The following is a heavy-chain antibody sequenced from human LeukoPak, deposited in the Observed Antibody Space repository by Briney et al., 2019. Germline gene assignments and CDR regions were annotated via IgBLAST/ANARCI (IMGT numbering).Heavy chain of an antibody. Sequence: SETLSLTCTVSGGSISSYYWSWIRQPAGKGLEWIGRIYTSGSTNYSPSLKSRVTMSVDTSKNQFSLKLSSVTAADTAVYYCARDGYQLLFYYYMDVWGKGTTVTVSS. CDR3: ARDGYQLLFYYYMDV. CDR2: IYTSGST. J-gene: IGHJ6*03. D-gene: IGHD2-2*01. CDR1: GGSISSYY. V-gene: IGHV4-4*07.